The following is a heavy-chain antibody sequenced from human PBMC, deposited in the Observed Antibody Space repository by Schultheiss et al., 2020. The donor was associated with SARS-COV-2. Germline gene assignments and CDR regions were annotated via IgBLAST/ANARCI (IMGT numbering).Heavy chain of an antibody. D-gene: IGHD3-10*01. CDR3: ARRSGESKDS. J-gene: IGHJ4*02. CDR1: GFTFSSHG. Sequence: GGSLRLSCAASGFTFSSHGMTWVRQAPGKGPELISTIGADSGGRDYADSVRGRFTIYRDNSESTVYLQMNSLRADDTAVYFCARRSGESKDSWGQGTLVTVSS. CDR2: IGADSGGR. V-gene: IGHV3-23*01.